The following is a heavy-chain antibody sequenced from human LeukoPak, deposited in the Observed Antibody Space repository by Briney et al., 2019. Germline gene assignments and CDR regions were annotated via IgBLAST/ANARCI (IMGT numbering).Heavy chain of an antibody. CDR2: INRSGSA. Sequence: SETLCLTCAVSGGSFSGYYWRWIRQPPGKGLEWIGEINRSGSANYNPSLKSRVTIAVDTSKNQFALKLSSVTAADTAVYYCARGLLGSSSWHGDWFDPWGQGTLVSVSS. CDR1: GGSFSGYY. CDR3: ARGLLGSSSWHGDWFDP. J-gene: IGHJ5*02. D-gene: IGHD6-13*01. V-gene: IGHV4-34*01.